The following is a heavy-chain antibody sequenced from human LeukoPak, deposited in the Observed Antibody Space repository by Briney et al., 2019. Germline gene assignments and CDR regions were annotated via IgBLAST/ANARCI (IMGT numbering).Heavy chain of an antibody. CDR3: ARGAAAPDNSFDL. CDR1: GFTFSSYS. CDR2: ISSSSSYI. J-gene: IGHJ3*01. Sequence: GGSLRLSCAASGFTFSSYSMNWVRQAPGKGLEWVSSISSSSSYIYYADSVKGRVTISRDNAKNSLYLQMNSLRAEDTALYYCARGAAAPDNSFDLGAKGTMVTVS. V-gene: IGHV3-21*01. D-gene: IGHD2-2*01.